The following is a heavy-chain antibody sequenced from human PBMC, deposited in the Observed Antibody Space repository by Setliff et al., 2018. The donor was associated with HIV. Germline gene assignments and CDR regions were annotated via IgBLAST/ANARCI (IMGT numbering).Heavy chain of an antibody. D-gene: IGHD2-8*01. J-gene: IGHJ5*02. CDR3: ARDAPTAYANGRFDP. CDR2: IYHSGST. Sequence: SETLSLTCAVSGYSISSGFYWGWIRQPPGKGLEWIGSIYHSGSTYYNPSLRSRVTISVDTSKNQFSLKLSSVTAADTAVYYCARDAPTAYANGRFDPWGQGTLVTVSS. V-gene: IGHV4-38-2*02. CDR1: GYSISSGFY.